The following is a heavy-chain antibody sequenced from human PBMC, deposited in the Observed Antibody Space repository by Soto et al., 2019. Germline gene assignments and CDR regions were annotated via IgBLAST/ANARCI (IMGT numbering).Heavy chain of an antibody. CDR1: GFTFTSSA. J-gene: IGHJ6*03. CDR3: AADGGGQDAWGPYYYYYYMDV. D-gene: IGHD1-26*01. V-gene: IGHV1-58*02. Sequence: GASVKVSCKASGFTFTSSAMQWVRKARGQRLEWIGWIVVGSGNTNYAQKFQERVTITRDMSTSTAYMELSSLRSEDTAVYYCAADGGGQDAWGPYYYYYYMDVWGKGTTVTVSS. CDR2: IVVGSGNT.